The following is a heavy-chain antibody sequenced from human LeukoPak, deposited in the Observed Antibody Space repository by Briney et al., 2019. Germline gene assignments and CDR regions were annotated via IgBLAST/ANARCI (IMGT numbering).Heavy chain of an antibody. CDR3: AGGSGWLNRQ. Sequence: GSLRLSCAASGFTFSTYWMSWVRQAPGKGLEWVANIKQDGSEKYYVDSVKGRFTISRDNAKRSLYLQMNTLRAEDTAVYYCAGGSGWLNRQWGQGTLVTVSS. V-gene: IGHV3-7*03. J-gene: IGHJ4*02. CDR1: GFTFSTYW. CDR2: IKQDGSEK. D-gene: IGHD6-19*01.